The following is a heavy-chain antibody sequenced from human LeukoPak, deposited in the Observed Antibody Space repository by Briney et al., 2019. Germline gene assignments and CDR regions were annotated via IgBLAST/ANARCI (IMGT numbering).Heavy chain of an antibody. D-gene: IGHD6-19*01. CDR1: GGSISNYY. CDR2: IRYSGST. Sequence: SETLSLTCTVSGGSISNYYWGWIRQPPGKGLEWIGYIRYSGSTNYNPSLKSRVTISVDTSNNQFSLKVRSVTAADTAVYYCARFSGVPVAGTSYYYYYMAVWGKGTTVTVS. CDR3: ARFSGVPVAGTSYYYYYMAV. J-gene: IGHJ6*03. V-gene: IGHV4-59*01.